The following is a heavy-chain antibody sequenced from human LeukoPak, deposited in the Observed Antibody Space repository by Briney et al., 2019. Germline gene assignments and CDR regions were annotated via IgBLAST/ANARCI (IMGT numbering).Heavy chain of an antibody. V-gene: IGHV3-23*01. CDR3: VKEYHSRGFGAYFDY. CDR2: ISGSGGST. J-gene: IGHJ4*02. Sequence: GGSLRLSCAASGFTFSSYAMSWVRQAPGKGLEWVSAISGSGGSTYYADSVKGRFTLSRDNSINTVDLQMNSLRAEDTAVYYCVKEYHSRGFGAYFDYWGQGTLVTVSS. CDR1: GFTFSSYA. D-gene: IGHD3-3*01.